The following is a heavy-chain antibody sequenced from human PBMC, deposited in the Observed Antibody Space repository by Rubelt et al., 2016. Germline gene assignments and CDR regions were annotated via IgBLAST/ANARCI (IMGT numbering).Heavy chain of an antibody. CDR1: GFTVSSNY. CDR2: VRASGSGT. D-gene: IGHD4-11*01. Sequence: EVQLVESGGGLVQPGGSLRLSCAASGFTVSSNYMSWVRQAPGKGLEWVSVVRASGSGTFYADSVKGRFTITRDNAKKVVYPEMNSRRVEDTAVYYWASPVTYSNYGLGWDVWGRGTTVTVSS. J-gene: IGHJ6*02. V-gene: IGHV3-66*01. CDR3: ASPVTYSNYGLGWDV.